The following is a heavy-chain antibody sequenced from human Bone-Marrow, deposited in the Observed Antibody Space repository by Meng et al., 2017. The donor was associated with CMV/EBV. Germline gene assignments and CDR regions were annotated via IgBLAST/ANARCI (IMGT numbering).Heavy chain of an antibody. CDR3: ATRHSATANYFEH. V-gene: IGHV4-59*01. D-gene: IGHD1-26*01. Sequence: VQLQESGPGRVKPSETLSRTCTGSGGSTSSFYWSWIRQTPGKGLEWIGYIYYTGSTDYNPSLRGRVTISSDTSKNQFFLKLTSVTAADTAVYYCATRHSATANYFEHWGQGALVTVSS. J-gene: IGHJ4*02. CDR1: GGSTSSFY. CDR2: IYYTGST.